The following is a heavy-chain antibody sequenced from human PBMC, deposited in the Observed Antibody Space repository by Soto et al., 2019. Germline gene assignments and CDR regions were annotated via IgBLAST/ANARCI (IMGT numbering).Heavy chain of an antibody. Sequence: VHLVQSGAEVKKPGASVKVSCKGSGYAFTTYGITWVRQAPGQGLEWMGWISAHNGNTNYAQKLQGRVTVTRDTSPSTAYMELRSLRSDDTAVYYCARGRYGDYWGQGALVTVSS. CDR1: GYAFTTYG. CDR2: ISAHNGNT. J-gene: IGHJ4*02. D-gene: IGHD1-1*01. V-gene: IGHV1-18*01. CDR3: ARGRYGDY.